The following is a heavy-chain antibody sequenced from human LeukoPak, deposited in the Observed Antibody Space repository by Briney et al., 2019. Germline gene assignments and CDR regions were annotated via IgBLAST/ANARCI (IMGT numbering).Heavy chain of an antibody. CDR2: IYYSGNT. D-gene: IGHD6-13*01. V-gene: IGHV4-59*01. J-gene: IGHJ3*02. CDR3: ARVTLTAGYFAFDI. Sequence: SETLSLTCTVSSGSITNYYWSWIRQPPGKGLEWIGFIYYSGNTNYNPSLKSRVTISVDTSRNQFSLKLSSVTAADTAVYYCARVTLTAGYFAFDIWGQGTMVTVSS. CDR1: SGSITNYY.